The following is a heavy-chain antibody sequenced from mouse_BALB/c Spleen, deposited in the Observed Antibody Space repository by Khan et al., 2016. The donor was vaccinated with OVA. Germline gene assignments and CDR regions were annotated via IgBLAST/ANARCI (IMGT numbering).Heavy chain of an antibody. CDR1: GFTFSTYG. CDR2: INTGGAYT. J-gene: IGHJ3*01. Sequence: EVELVESGRDFVRPGGSLKLSCAASGFTFSTYGMSWVRQTPDKRLEWVATINTGGAYTYYPDSVKGRFTISRDTAKNTLYLQLSSLKSEDTAIYYCARLDYYYNSEGIAYWGQGTLVTVSA. D-gene: IGHD1-1*01. CDR3: ARLDYYYNSEGIAY. V-gene: IGHV5-6*01.